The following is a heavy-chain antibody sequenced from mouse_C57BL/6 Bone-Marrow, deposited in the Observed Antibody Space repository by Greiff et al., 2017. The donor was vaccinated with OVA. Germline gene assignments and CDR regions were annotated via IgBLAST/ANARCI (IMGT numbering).Heavy chain of an antibody. CDR2: IYPSDSET. J-gene: IGHJ4*01. Sequence: QVQLQQPGAELVRPGSSVKLSCKASGYTFTSYWMDWVKQRPGQGLEWIGNIYPSDSETHYNQKFKDKATLTVDKSSSTAYMHLSSLTSEDSAVYYCARVPTTVVAHYYAMDYWGQGTSVTVSS. V-gene: IGHV1-61*01. CDR1: GYTFTSYW. D-gene: IGHD1-1*01. CDR3: ARVPTTVVAHYYAMDY.